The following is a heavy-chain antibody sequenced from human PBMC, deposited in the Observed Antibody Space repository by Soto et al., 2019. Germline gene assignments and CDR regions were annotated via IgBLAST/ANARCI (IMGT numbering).Heavy chain of an antibody. D-gene: IGHD2-8*02. CDR3: ARDQGGKVLKGSGMDV. V-gene: IGHV4-31*03. CDR1: GASINRDPYY. Sequence: QVQVQESGPGLVRPSQTLSLTCTVSGASINRDPYYWSWIRQHPVKGLEWIGYIYYNGDNDYNPSLTSRVTISLATAKNQISLKLSSVTAAGTAVYYWARDQGGKVLKGSGMDVWGQGTTVIVS. J-gene: IGHJ6*02. CDR2: IYYNGDN.